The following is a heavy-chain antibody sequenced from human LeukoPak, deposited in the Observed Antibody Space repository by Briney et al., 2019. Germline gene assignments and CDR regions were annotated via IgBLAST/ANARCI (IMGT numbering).Heavy chain of an antibody. CDR3: ARDPIAAAPNFDY. J-gene: IGHJ4*02. CDR1: GYTFTGYY. Sequence: ASVKVSCKASGYTFTGYYMHWVRLAPGQGLEWMGWINPNSGGTNYAQKFQGRVTMTRDTSISTAYMELSRLRSDDTAVYYCARDPIAAAPNFDYWGQGTLVTVSS. V-gene: IGHV1-2*02. D-gene: IGHD6-13*01. CDR2: INPNSGGT.